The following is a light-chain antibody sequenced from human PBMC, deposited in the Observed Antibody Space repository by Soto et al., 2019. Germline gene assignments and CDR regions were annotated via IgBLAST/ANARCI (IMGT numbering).Light chain of an antibody. CDR2: GNT. Sequence: QSVLTRPPSVSGAPGQRVTISCAGSSSNIGTTYDVNWYQHLPGTAPKLLIYGNTNRPSGVPDRFSGSKSGTSASLAITGLQAEDEGDYYCQSYDSGLRGIFGGGTKLTVL. CDR3: QSYDSGLRGI. CDR1: SSNIGTTYD. V-gene: IGLV1-40*01. J-gene: IGLJ2*01.